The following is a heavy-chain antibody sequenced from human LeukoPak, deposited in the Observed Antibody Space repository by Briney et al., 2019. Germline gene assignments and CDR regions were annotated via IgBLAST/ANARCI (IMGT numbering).Heavy chain of an antibody. CDR3: ARDLGQYYDTSDNWFDP. J-gene: IGHJ5*02. D-gene: IGHD3-22*01. V-gene: IGHV3-74*01. CDR1: GFTFSSYE. CDR2: INSNGSTT. Sequence: GGSLRLSCAATGFTFSSYEMHWVRQAPGKGLEWVSRINSNGSTTCYADSVKGRFTISRDNAKNTLNLQMNSLRAEETAVYYCARDLGQYYDTSDNWFDPWGQGTLVTVSS.